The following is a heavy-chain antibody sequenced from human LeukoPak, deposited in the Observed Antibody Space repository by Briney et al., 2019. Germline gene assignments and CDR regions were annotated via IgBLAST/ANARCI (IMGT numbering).Heavy chain of an antibody. D-gene: IGHD6-6*01. V-gene: IGHV4-34*01. CDR1: GGSFSGYY. J-gene: IGHJ6*03. Sequence: SETLSLTCAVYGGSFSGYYWSWIRPPPGKGLEWIGEINHSGSTNYNPSLKSRVTISVDTSKNQFSLKLSSVTAADTAVYYCARRKRTAARQNYYYYMDVWGKGTTVTVSS. CDR2: INHSGST. CDR3: ARRKRTAARQNYYYYMDV.